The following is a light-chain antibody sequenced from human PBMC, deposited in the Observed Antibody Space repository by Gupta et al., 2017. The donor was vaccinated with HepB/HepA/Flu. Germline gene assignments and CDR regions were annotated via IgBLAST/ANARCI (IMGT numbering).Light chain of an antibody. J-gene: IGKJ2*01. V-gene: IGKV3-15*01. CDR2: DAS. Sequence: EIVMTQSPATLSVSPGETVILSCRASQSVSRKLAWYQQKGGQAPRLLIYDASTRATDIPARFSGSGSGTEFTLTISSLQSEDFAIYYCQHCDNWPPYAFGQGTKLEIK. CDR3: QHCDNWPPYA. CDR1: QSVSRK.